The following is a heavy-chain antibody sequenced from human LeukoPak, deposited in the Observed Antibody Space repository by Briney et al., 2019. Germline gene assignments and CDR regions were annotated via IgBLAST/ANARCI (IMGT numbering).Heavy chain of an antibody. CDR1: GFTFSTYD. D-gene: IGHD3-10*01. CDR3: AAVGSGGV. Sequence: GGSLRLSCAVSGFTFSTYDMNWVRQAPGKGLEWVSSISSGGRYIYYADSVKGRFTISRDNAENSLYLQMNSLRAEDTAVYYCAAVGSGGVWGQGTLVTVSS. J-gene: IGHJ4*02. V-gene: IGHV3-21*01. CDR2: ISSGGRYI.